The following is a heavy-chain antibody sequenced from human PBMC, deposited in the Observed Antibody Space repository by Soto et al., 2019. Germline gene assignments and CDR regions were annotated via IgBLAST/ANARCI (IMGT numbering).Heavy chain of an antibody. CDR2: INHSGST. CDR3: ARGLKDHSSSSRYPKRSAWYFDL. J-gene: IGHJ2*01. V-gene: IGHV4-34*01. Sequence: QVQLQQWGAGLLKPSETLSLTCAVYGGSFSGYYWSWIRQPPGKGLEWIGEINHSGSTNYNPSLKSRVTISVDTSKNQFSLKLSSVTAADTAVYYCARGLKDHSSSSRYPKRSAWYFDLWGRGTLVTVSS. CDR1: GGSFSGYY. D-gene: IGHD6-13*01.